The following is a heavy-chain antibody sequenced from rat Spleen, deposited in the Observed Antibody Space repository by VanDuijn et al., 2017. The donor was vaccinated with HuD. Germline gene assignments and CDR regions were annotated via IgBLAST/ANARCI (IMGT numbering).Heavy chain of an antibody. V-gene: IGHV5-25*01. CDR2: ISTGGCNT. CDR3: ARFYYGYNY. J-gene: IGHJ2*01. D-gene: IGHD1-9*01. Sequence: EVQLVESGGGLVQPGRSMKLSCAASGFTFSNYYMAWVRQAPTKGLEWVASISTGGCNTYYRDSVKGRFTISRDNAKSTLYLQMDSLRSEDTATYYCARFYYGYNYWGQGVMVTVSS. CDR1: GFTFSNYY.